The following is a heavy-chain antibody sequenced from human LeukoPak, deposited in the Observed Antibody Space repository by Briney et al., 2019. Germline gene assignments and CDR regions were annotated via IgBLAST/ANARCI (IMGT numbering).Heavy chain of an antibody. Sequence: GGSLRLSCAASGFTFSSHGMSWVRQAPGKGLEWVAFIRYDGSNKYYADSVKGRFTVSRDNSKNTLYLQMKSLRAEDTAVYYCAKGGGYEAQYYYYYLDVWGKGTTVTISS. D-gene: IGHD5-12*01. V-gene: IGHV3-30*02. CDR3: AKGGGYEAQYYYYYLDV. CDR1: GFTFSSHG. CDR2: IRYDGSNK. J-gene: IGHJ6*03.